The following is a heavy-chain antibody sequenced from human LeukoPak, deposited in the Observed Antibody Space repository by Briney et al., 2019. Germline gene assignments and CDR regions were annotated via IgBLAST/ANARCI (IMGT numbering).Heavy chain of an antibody. J-gene: IGHJ5*02. CDR2: INPNSGGT. CDR3: ARGPKRNWFDP. Sequence: GASVKVSCKASGYTFTGYYMHWVRQAPGQGLEWMGWINPNSGGTNYPQKFQGRVTMTRDTSISTAYMELSRLRFDDTALYYCARGPKRNWFDPWGQGTLVTVSS. V-gene: IGHV1-2*02. CDR1: GYTFTGYY.